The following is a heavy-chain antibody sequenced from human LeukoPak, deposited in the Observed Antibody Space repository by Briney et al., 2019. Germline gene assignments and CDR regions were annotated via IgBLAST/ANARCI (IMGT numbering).Heavy chain of an antibody. D-gene: IGHD4-17*01. J-gene: IGHJ4*02. CDR3: ARSRTYGDYGRGLDY. CDR1: GFTVSSNS. V-gene: IGHV3-66*01. CDR2: IYSGGST. Sequence: GGSLRLSCAASGFTVSSNSMSWVRQAPGKGLEWVSVIYSGGSTYYPDSVKGRFTISRDNAKNTLYLQMNSLRAEDTAVYYCARSRTYGDYGRGLDYWGQGTLVTVSS.